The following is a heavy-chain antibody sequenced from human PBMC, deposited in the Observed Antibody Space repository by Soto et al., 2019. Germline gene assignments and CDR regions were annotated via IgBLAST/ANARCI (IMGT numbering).Heavy chain of an antibody. D-gene: IGHD1-1*01. CDR2: MSHSGGT. Sequence: GSLRLSCSASGFSISSAWMNWVRQAPGKGLEWIGEMSHSGGTHFNPSLKSRVTISVDTSKNQFSLKMSSVTAADTALYYCARVERGTATTVVDAFDIWGPGTMVTVSS. CDR1: GFSISSAW. V-gene: IGHV4-4*02. J-gene: IGHJ3*02. CDR3: ARVERGTATTVVDAFDI.